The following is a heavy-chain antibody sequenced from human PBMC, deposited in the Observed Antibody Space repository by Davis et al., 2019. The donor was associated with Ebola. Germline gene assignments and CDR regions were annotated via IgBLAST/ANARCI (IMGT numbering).Heavy chain of an antibody. V-gene: IGHV3-23*01. CDR2: ISGSGGST. Sequence: GESLKISCAASGFTFSSYAMSWVRQAPGKGLEWVSAISGSGGSTYYADSVKGRFTISRDNSKNTLYLQMNSLRAEDTAVYYCANFIFEVRDTAMPYQDYWGQGTLVTVSS. CDR3: ANFIFEVRDTAMPYQDY. CDR1: GFTFSSYA. J-gene: IGHJ4*02. D-gene: IGHD5-18*01.